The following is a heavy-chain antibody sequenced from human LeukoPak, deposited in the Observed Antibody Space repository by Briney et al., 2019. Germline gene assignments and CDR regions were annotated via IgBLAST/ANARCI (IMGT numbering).Heavy chain of an antibody. J-gene: IGHJ4*02. V-gene: IGHV4-34*01. Sequence: SETLSLTCAVYGGSFSGYYWSWIRQPPGKGLEWIGEINHSGSTNYNPSLKSRVTISVDTSKNQFSLKLSSVTAADTAVYYCAGSAGVFTFGGVIADYWGQGTLVTVSS. CDR1: GGSFSGYY. D-gene: IGHD3-16*02. CDR2: INHSGST. CDR3: AGSAGVFTFGGVIADY.